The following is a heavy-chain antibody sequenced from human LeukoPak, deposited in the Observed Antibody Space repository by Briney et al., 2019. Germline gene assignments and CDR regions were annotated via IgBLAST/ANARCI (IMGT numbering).Heavy chain of an antibody. CDR2: IYHSGST. J-gene: IGHJ4*02. CDR1: GGSISSSNW. CDR3: ARLSHDYSNRGRVLDD. V-gene: IGHV4-4*02. Sequence: PSGTLSLTRAVPGGSISSSNWWSWVRQPPGKGLEWIGEIYHSGSTNYNPSLKSRVTISVDKSKNQFSLKLSSVTAADTAVYYCARLSHDYSNRGRVLDDWGQGTLVTVAS. D-gene: IGHD4-11*01.